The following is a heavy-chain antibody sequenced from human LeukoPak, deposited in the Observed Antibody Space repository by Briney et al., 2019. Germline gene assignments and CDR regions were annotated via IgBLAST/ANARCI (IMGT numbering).Heavy chain of an antibody. V-gene: IGHV3-48*01. CDR1: GFTFSSYS. Sequence: GGSLRLSCAASGFTFSSYSMNWVRQAPGKGLEWVSYISSTSSTIYYADSVKGRFTVSRDNAKNSLYLHMNSLRAEDTAVYYCARDYGGSSPFDYWGQGTLVTVSS. CDR3: ARDYGGSSPFDY. CDR2: ISSTSSTI. J-gene: IGHJ4*02. D-gene: IGHD4-23*01.